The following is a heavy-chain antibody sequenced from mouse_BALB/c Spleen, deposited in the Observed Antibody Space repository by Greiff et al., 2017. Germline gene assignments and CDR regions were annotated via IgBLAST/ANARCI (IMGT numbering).Heavy chain of an antibody. D-gene: IGHD2-2*01. Sequence: QVTLKESGAELVKPGASVKLSCKASGYTFTSYYMYWVKQRPGQGLEWIGEINPSNGGTNFNEKFKSKATLTVDKSSSTAYMQLSSLTSEDSAVYYCTRYGYDGYYFDYWGQGTTLTVSS. V-gene: IGHV1S81*02. J-gene: IGHJ2*01. CDR2: INPSNGGT. CDR3: TRYGYDGYYFDY. CDR1: GYTFTSYY.